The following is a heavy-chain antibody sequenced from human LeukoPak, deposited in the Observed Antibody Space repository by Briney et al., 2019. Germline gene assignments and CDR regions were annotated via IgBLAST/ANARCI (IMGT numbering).Heavy chain of an antibody. CDR2: TNPNTGGT. J-gene: IGHJ4*02. CDR3: AREMYNFLRAAYYFDY. V-gene: IGHV1-2*02. CDR1: GYTFTGHY. Sequence: ASVKVSCKASGYTFTGHYMPWLRQPPGQGLEWMGWTNPNTGGTNYAQKFQGGGTPTRDTSISTVYMELRRLRTDDTAVYYCAREMYNFLRAAYYFDYWGQGTLVTVSS. D-gene: IGHD3/OR15-3a*01.